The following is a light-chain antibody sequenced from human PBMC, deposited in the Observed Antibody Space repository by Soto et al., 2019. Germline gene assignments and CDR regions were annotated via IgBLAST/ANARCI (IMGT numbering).Light chain of an antibody. CDR2: DAS. CDR3: EVYNILWGP. CDR1: QIISNW. Sequence: EMTLSKYSLSASVGDRVTITCRASQIISNWLAWYQQKQGKAPKLLIYDASSLESGVPSRFSGSGSGTEFTLTICGLQPDDFVPYCCEVYNILWGPFAEGTKV. V-gene: IGKV1-5*01. J-gene: IGKJ1*01.